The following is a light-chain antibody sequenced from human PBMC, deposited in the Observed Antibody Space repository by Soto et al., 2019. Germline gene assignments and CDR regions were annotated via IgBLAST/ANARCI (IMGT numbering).Light chain of an antibody. CDR1: QSVSSN. Sequence: EIVMTQSPATLSVSPGERATLSCRASQSVSSNLAWHQQKPGQAPRLLIYDTSNRATGIPARFSGSGSGTDFTLTISSLEPEDFAVYYCQQRSNWPITFGQGTRLEI. CDR2: DTS. J-gene: IGKJ5*01. CDR3: QQRSNWPIT. V-gene: IGKV3-11*01.